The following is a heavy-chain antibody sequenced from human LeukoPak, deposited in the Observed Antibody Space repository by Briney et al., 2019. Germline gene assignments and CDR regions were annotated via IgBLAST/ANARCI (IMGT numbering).Heavy chain of an antibody. CDR2: IFYTENT. V-gene: IGHV4-59*08. CDR1: GGFISTFY. J-gene: IGHJ3*02. CDR3: ARHPFSDGFDI. Sequence: SETLSLPCSVWGGFISTFYWSWLREPPGKGLEWISYIFYTENTNYNPSLKFRVTRSVATSKIQFSLNLNTVTAADTAVYYCARHPFSDGFDIWGQGTMVTVSS.